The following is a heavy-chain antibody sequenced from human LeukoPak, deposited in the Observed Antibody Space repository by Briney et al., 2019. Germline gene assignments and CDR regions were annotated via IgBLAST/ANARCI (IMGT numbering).Heavy chain of an antibody. CDR2: LYYSGTT. D-gene: IGHD6-13*01. J-gene: IGHJ4*02. Sequence: SETLSLTCTVSGGSVSSSSYFWGWIRQPPGRGLEWIGTLYYSGTTSYNPSLQSRVTISVDTSKNQFSLKLSSVTAADTSIYYCARLNAYSSSWHYFDSWGQGTLVTVSS. CDR1: GGSVSSSSYF. V-gene: IGHV4-39*01. CDR3: ARLNAYSSSWHYFDS.